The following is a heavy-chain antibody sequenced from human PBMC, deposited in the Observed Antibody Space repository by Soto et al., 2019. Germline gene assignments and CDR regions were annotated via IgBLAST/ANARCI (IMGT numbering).Heavy chain of an antibody. V-gene: IGHV3-7*03. J-gene: IGHJ6*02. D-gene: IGHD3-9*01. CDR2: IKQDGSEK. CDR3: ARELSREYFDWVGPHGMDV. CDR1: GFTFSSYA. Sequence: EVQLLESGGGLVQPGGSLRLSCAASGFTFSSYAMSWVRQAPGKGLEWVANIKQDGSEKYYVDSVKGRFTISRDNAKNSLYLQMNSLRAEDTAVYYCARELSREYFDWVGPHGMDVWGQGTTVTVSS.